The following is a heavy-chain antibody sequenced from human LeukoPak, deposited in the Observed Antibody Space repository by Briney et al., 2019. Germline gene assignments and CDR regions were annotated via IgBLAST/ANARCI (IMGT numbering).Heavy chain of an antibody. D-gene: IGHD3-16*01. CDR1: GFMFHSYA. CDR2: ISGNADVT. Sequence: GGSLRLSCATSGFMFHSYALSWVRQAPGQGLEWVASISGNADVTHYADSVKGRFTISRDTATSTVYLQMDSLRAEDSATYYCAKLWVRFDFGGQGTLVTVSS. CDR3: AKLWVRFDF. J-gene: IGHJ4*02. V-gene: IGHV3-23*01.